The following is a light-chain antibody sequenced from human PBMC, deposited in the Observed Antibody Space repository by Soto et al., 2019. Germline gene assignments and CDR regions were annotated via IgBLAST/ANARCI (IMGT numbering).Light chain of an antibody. CDR2: VNSDGSH. J-gene: IGLJ3*02. CDR1: GGLSSYA. CDR3: QTWGTGILV. Sequence: LVLNQSPSVSASLGASVKLTCTLSGGLSSYAIAWHQQQPEKGPRHLMKVNSDGSHRKGDGIPDRFSGSSSGAERYLTISSLQSEDEADYYCQTWGTGILVFGGGTKVTVL. V-gene: IGLV4-69*01.